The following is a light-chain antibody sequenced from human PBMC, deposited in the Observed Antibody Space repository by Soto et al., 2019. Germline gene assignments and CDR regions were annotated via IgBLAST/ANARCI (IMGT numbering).Light chain of an antibody. Sequence: DIQMTQSPSSLSASVGARVTITCQASQDINNYVNWYKLKPGEATKLRISAASTLQIVVPSRVGGSGSGTIVTLAISGLQTEDLATYYCQQSYITPWTFGQGTKVDIK. J-gene: IGKJ1*01. CDR1: QDINNY. CDR2: AAS. CDR3: QQSYITPWT. V-gene: IGKV1-39*01.